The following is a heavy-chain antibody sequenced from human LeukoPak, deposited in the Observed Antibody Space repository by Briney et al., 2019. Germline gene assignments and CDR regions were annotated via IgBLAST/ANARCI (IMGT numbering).Heavy chain of an antibody. V-gene: IGHV5-51*01. Sequence: GESLKISCKGSGYSFTSYWIGWVRQMPGKGLEWMGIIYPGDSDTRYSPSFQGQVTISADKSISTAYLQWSSLKASDTAMYYCARQARVGATIWALGYWGQGTLVTV. CDR1: GYSFTSYW. CDR2: IYPGDSDT. CDR3: ARQARVGATIWALGY. D-gene: IGHD1-26*01. J-gene: IGHJ4*02.